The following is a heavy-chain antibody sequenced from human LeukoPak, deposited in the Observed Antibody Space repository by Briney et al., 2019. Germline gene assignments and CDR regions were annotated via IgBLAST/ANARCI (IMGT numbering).Heavy chain of an antibody. CDR2: ISGSGGST. CDR3: AKASFKRYSSGWYLNWFDP. D-gene: IGHD6-19*01. Sequence: GGSLRLSCAASGFTFSSYAMSWVRQAPGKGLEWVSAISGSGGSTYYADSVKGRFTISRDNSKNTLYLQMNSLRAEDTAVHYCAKASFKRYSSGWYLNWFDPWGQGTLVTVSS. CDR1: GFTFSSYA. J-gene: IGHJ5*02. V-gene: IGHV3-23*01.